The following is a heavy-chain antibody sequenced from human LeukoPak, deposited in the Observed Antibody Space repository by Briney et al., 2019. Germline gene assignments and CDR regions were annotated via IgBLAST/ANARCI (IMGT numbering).Heavy chain of an antibody. Sequence: ASVKVSCKASGYTFTSCYMHWVRQAPGQGLEWMGIINPSGGSTSYAQKFQGRVTITADESTSTAYMELSSLRSEDTAVYYCARVGAAAGPENWFDPWGQGTLVTVSS. CDR3: ARVGAAAGPENWFDP. D-gene: IGHD6-13*01. J-gene: IGHJ5*02. CDR1: GYTFTSCY. CDR2: INPSGGST. V-gene: IGHV1-46*01.